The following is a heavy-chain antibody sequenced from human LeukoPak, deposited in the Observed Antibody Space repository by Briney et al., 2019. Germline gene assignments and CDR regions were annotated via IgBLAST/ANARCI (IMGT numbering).Heavy chain of an antibody. V-gene: IGHV3-53*01. CDR1: GFTVSSNY. CDR3: ARDLTVGFMDV. D-gene: IGHD3-9*01. CDR2: IYSGGST. Sequence: GGSLRLSCAASGFTVSSNYMSWVRQAPGKGLEWDSVIYSGGSTYYADSVKGRFTISRDNSKNTLYLQMNSLRAEDTAVYYCARDLTVGFMDVWGKGTTVTVSS. J-gene: IGHJ6*04.